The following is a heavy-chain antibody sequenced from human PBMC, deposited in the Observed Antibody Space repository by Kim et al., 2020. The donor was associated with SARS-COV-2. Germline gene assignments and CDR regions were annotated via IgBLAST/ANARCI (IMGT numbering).Heavy chain of an antibody. D-gene: IGHD1-26*01. J-gene: IGHJ4*01. CDR1: GGAFSAYY. Sequence: SETLSLTCAVEGGAFSAYYWSWIRQSPQKGLEWIGGVHYSGSNRYNSYLKSRVSMTLDTTEKQVSLSLWSVTAADMATYYCARDVSYYGGGLTNFDLWG. CDR2: VHYSGSN. V-gene: IGHV4-34*01. CDR3: ARDVSYYGGGLTNFDL.